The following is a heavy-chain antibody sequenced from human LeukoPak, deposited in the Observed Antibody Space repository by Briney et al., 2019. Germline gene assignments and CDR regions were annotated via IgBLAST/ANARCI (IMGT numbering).Heavy chain of an antibody. CDR3: ARESTVTDAFDI. D-gene: IGHD4-17*01. CDR2: INHSGST. J-gene: IGHJ3*02. CDR1: GGSFSGYY. V-gene: IGHV4-34*01. Sequence: SETLSLTCAVYGGSFSGYYWSWIRQPPGKGLEWIGEINHSGSTNYNPSLKSRVTISVDTSKNQFSLKLSSVTAADTAVYYCARESTVTDAFDIWGQGTMVTVSS.